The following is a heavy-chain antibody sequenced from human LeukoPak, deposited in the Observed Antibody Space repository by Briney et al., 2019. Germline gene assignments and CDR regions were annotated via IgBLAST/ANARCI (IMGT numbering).Heavy chain of an antibody. J-gene: IGHJ4*02. D-gene: IGHD6-13*01. V-gene: IGHV3-21*01. CDR3: ARAPHIAAVSNYFDY. CDR2: ISSSSSYI. CDR1: GFTFSSYS. Sequence: GGSLRLSCAASGFTFSSYSMNWVRQAPGKGLEWVSSISSSSSYIYYADSVKGRFTISRDNAKNSLYLQMNSLRAEDTAVYYCARAPHIAAVSNYFDYWGQGTLVTVSS.